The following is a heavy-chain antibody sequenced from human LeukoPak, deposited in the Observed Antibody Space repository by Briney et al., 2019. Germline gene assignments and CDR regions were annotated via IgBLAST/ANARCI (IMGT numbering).Heavy chain of an antibody. J-gene: IGHJ3*02. D-gene: IGHD6-13*01. Sequence: PSETLSLTCTVSSDSISNSAYHWGWIRQPPGRGLEWIGSIYYSGSTYYNPSLKSRVTISVDTSKNQFSLKLSSVTAADTAVYYCARRPYSSSWYLPYDAFDIWGQGTMVTVSS. V-gene: IGHV4-39*01. CDR2: IYYSGST. CDR3: ARRPYSSSWYLPYDAFDI. CDR1: SDSISNSAYH.